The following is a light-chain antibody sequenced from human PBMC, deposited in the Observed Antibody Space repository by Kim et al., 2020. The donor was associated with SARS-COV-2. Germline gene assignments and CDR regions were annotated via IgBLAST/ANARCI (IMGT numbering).Light chain of an antibody. CDR1: SSDIGGYNF. CDR3: SSYAGRQNLV. Sequence: GQSVTISCTGTSSDIGGYNFVAWYQQHPGKAPKVMIYEVNKRPSGVPDRFSGSKSGNTASLTVSGLQAEDEADYYCSSYAGRQNLVFVGGTQLTVL. J-gene: IGLJ2*01. CDR2: EVN. V-gene: IGLV2-8*01.